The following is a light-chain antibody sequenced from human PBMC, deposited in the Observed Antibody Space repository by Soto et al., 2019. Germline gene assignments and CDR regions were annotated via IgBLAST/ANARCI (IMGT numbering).Light chain of an antibody. CDR1: SSDGGGYNY. CDR2: EVS. V-gene: IGLV2-8*01. J-gene: IGLJ2*01. CDR3: SSYAGSNNVV. Sequence: QSALTQPPSASGSPGQSVTISCTGTSSDGGGYNYGSWYQQHPGNAPKLMIYEVSKRPSGVPERFSGSESGNTATLTASGLQAEDEADYYCSSYAGSNNVVFGGGTKLTVL.